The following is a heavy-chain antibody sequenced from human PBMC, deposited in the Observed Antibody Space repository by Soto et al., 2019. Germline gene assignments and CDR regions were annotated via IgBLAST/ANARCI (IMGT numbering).Heavy chain of an antibody. D-gene: IGHD1-1*01. CDR1: GFTFSSYA. V-gene: IGHV3-30-3*02. CDR2: ISYDGTNK. Sequence: QVQLVESGGGVVQPGRSLRLSCAASGFTFSSYAMHWVRQAPGKGLEWVAVISYDGTNKYYADSVKGRFTISRDNSKSTLSLQMNSLRAEDTAVFYCTKTASTWTTFNERFDYWGQGTLVTVSS. J-gene: IGHJ4*02. CDR3: TKTASTWTTFNERFDY.